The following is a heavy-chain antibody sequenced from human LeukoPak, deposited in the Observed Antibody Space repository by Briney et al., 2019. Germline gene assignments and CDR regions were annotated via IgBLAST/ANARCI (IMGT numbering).Heavy chain of an antibody. CDR1: GFTFSDYA. CDR2: ISGSASST. Sequence: PGGSLRLSCAASGFTFSDYAMSWVRQAPGKGLEWVSAISGSASSTYHADSVKGRFTISRDNSKNTLYLQMNSLRAEDTAVYYCAKSMGFGGSRDGFDIWGQGTMVAVSS. D-gene: IGHD3-10*01. V-gene: IGHV3-23*01. J-gene: IGHJ3*02. CDR3: AKSMGFGGSRDGFDI.